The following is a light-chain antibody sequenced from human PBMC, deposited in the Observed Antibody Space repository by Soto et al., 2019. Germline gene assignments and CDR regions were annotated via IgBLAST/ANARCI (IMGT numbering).Light chain of an antibody. J-gene: IGKJ2*01. V-gene: IGKV1-39*01. CDR2: AAY. Sequence: DIQMTQSPSSLSASVGDSVTITCRASQSISTYLNWYQEKPGKAHNLLIYAAYSLQSGVPSRFSGSGSGTDFTLTIRSLQPEDLATYYCQHSYSMPYTFGQGTKVDIK. CDR1: QSISTY. CDR3: QHSYSMPYT.